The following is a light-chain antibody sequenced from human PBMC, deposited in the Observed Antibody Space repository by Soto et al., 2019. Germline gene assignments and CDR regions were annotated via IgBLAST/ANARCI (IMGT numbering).Light chain of an antibody. V-gene: IGKV3-11*01. CDR3: QQRSNWPIT. Sequence: IMLSQSPATLSLSPGERATLSCRASQSVSSYLAWYQQKPGQAPRLLIYDASNRATGIPARLSGSGSGTDFTLTISSLEPEDFAVYYCQQRSNWPITFGQGTRPEIK. CDR2: DAS. CDR1: QSVSSY. J-gene: IGKJ5*01.